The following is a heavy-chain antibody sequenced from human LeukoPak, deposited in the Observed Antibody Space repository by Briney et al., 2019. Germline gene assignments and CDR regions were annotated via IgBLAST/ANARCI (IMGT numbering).Heavy chain of an antibody. CDR2: ISGSGGGST. Sequence: PGGSLRLSCAASGFTFSSYGMSWVRQAPGKGLEWVSAISGSGGGSTYYADSVKGRFTISRDNSKNTLYLQMNSLRAEDTAVYYCAKDYSSGYFGYWGQGTLVTVSS. J-gene: IGHJ4*02. D-gene: IGHD3-22*01. CDR1: GFTFSSYG. V-gene: IGHV3-23*01. CDR3: AKDYSSGYFGY.